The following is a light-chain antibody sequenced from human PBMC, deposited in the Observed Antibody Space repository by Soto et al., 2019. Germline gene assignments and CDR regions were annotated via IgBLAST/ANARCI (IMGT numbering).Light chain of an antibody. J-gene: IGKJ4*01. CDR2: GSS. CDR1: QTVTNTY. Sequence: EIVLTQSPGTLSVSPGERATLSCRASQTVTNTYLAWYQQKSGQAPKFLIYGSSNRATGLPDRFSGSGSGTDFTLTISSLEPEDFAVYYCQQYGTLPPTFGGGTKVEI. V-gene: IGKV3-20*01. CDR3: QQYGTLPPT.